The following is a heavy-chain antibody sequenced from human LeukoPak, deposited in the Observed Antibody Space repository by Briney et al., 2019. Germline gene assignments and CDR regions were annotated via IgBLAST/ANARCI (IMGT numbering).Heavy chain of an antibody. J-gene: IGHJ6*03. Sequence: PSETLSLTCAVYGGSFSGYYWXWIRXPPGXXXXXIGEINHSGSTNYNPSLKSRVTISVDTSKSQFSLKLSSVTAADTAVYYCARGPPIRAIPYYYYYMDVWGKGTTVTVSS. D-gene: IGHD2-2*01. CDR2: INHSGST. V-gene: IGHV4-34*01. CDR1: GGSFSGYY. CDR3: ARGPPIRAIPYYYYYMDV.